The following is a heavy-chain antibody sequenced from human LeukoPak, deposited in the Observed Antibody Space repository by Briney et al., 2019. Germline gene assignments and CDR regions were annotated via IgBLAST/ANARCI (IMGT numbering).Heavy chain of an antibody. CDR2: IYSGGST. CDR1: GFTVSSNY. CDR3: ARGGTFPIFDY. D-gene: IGHD2-15*01. Sequence: GGSLRLSCAASGFTVSSNYMSWVRQAPGKGLEWVSVIYSGGSTYYADSVKGRFTISRDNSKNTPYLQMNSLRAEDTAVYYGARGGTFPIFDYWGQGTLVTVSS. V-gene: IGHV3-53*01. J-gene: IGHJ4*02.